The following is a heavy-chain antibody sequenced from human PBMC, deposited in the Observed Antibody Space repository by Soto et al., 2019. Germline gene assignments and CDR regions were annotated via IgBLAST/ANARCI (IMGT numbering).Heavy chain of an antibody. V-gene: IGHV3-21*01. Sequence: GGSLRLSCAASGFTFSSYSMNWDRQAPGKGLEWVSSISSSSSYINYADSVKGRFTISRDNAKNSLYLQRNGLRAEDTAVYYCARGGDFWATLRTGMDVWGQGTSVTSP. CDR2: ISSSSSYI. J-gene: IGHJ6*02. CDR3: ARGGDFWATLRTGMDV. D-gene: IGHD3-3*01. CDR1: GFTFSSYS.